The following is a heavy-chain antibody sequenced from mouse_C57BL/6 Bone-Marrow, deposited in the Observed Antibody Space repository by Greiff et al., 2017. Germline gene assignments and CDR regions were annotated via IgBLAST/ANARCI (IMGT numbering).Heavy chain of an antibody. J-gene: IGHJ3*01. CDR2: INPGSGGT. CDR3: ARGEGIAY. CDR1: GYAFTNYL. Sequence: QVQLQQSGAELVRPGTSVKVSCKASGYAFTNYLLEWVKQRPGQGLEWIGVINPGSGGTNYNEKFKGKATLTADKSSSTAYMQLSSLTSEDSAVYFCARGEGIAYWGQGTLVTVSA. V-gene: IGHV1-54*01.